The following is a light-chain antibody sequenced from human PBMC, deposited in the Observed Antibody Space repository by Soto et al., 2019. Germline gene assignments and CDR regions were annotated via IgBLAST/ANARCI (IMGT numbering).Light chain of an antibody. J-gene: IGLJ1*01. CDR1: SSDVGGYNY. CDR3: CSYAGSYRYV. V-gene: IGLV2-11*01. Sequence: QSALTQPPSVSGSPGQSVTISCTGTSSDVGGYNYVSWYQQHPGTAPKLMIYEVSKRPSGVPDRFSGSKSGNTASLTISGLQAEDEADYYCCSYAGSYRYVFGTGTKVTVL. CDR2: EVS.